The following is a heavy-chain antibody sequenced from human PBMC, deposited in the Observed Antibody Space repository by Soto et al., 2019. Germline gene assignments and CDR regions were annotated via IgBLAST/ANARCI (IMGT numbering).Heavy chain of an antibody. CDR1: GGSISSYY. D-gene: IGHD3-3*01. CDR2: IYYSGST. Sequence: SETLSLTCTVSGGSISSYYWSWIRQPPGKGLEWIGYIYYSGSTNYNPSLKSRVTISVDTSKNQFSLKLSSVTAADTAVYYCASYDFWSGYYAFDIWGQGTMVTVS. J-gene: IGHJ3*02. CDR3: ASYDFWSGYYAFDI. V-gene: IGHV4-59*01.